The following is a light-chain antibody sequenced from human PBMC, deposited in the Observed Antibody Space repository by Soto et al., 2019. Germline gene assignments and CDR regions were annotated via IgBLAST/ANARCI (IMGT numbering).Light chain of an antibody. CDR1: QTVSSRF. CDR3: QQYATSPLT. CDR2: GAL. Sequence: ESVLTQSPGTLYLSPGERATLACRASQTVSSRFLDWYQQKPGQAPRLLIYGALSRATGIADRCSGSGSGTDFTLTISRLEPEDFALYDCQQYATSPLTFGGGTKVELK. J-gene: IGKJ4*01. V-gene: IGKV3-20*01.